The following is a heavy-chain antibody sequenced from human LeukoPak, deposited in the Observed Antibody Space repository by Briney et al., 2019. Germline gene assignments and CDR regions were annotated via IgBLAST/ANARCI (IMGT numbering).Heavy chain of an antibody. D-gene: IGHD5-12*01. J-gene: IGHJ4*02. V-gene: IGHV3-23*01. CDR3: ASQSPYSGYIDY. CDR2: ISGSGGST. CDR1: GFTFSSYA. Sequence: GGSLRVSCAASGFTFSSYAMSWVRQAPGKGMEWVSAISGSGGSTYYADSVKGRCTISRDNSKKTLYLQMNSLRAEDTAVYYCASQSPYSGYIDYWGQGTLVTVSS.